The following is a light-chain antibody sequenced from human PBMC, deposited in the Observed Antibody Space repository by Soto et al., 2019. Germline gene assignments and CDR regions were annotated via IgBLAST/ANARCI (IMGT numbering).Light chain of an antibody. V-gene: IGKV1-5*01. CDR2: DAS. CDR3: QQWYT. Sequence: DIQMTQSPSTLSASVGDRVTITCRASQSISSWLAWYQQKPGKAPKLLLYDASSLESGVPSRFSGSGSGTDFTLTISSLLPAYYASYYYQQWYTFGQGTKLEIK. CDR1: QSISSW. J-gene: IGKJ2*01.